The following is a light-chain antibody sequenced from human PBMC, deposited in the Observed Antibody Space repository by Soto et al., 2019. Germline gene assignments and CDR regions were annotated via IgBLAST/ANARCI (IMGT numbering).Light chain of an antibody. CDR2: DAS. Sequence: EIVLTQSPATLSLSPGDTATLSCRASQNIVTYLAWYQHKPGQAPRLLISDASNRAAGIPARFSGSGSGTAFTRTISSLEPEDFEIYYCQQRTNWPPLTVGGGTSVEIK. J-gene: IGKJ4*01. CDR1: QNIVTY. CDR3: QQRTNWPPLT. V-gene: IGKV3-11*01.